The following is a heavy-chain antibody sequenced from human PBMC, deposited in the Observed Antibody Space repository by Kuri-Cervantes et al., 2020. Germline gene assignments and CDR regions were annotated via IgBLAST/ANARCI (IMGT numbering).Heavy chain of an antibody. CDR2: IYYSGST. CDR1: GGSVSSGSYY. CDR3: ARIPNYSYGMDV. J-gene: IGHJ6*02. D-gene: IGHD1-26*01. Sequence: ESLKISCTVSGGSVSSGSYYWSWIRQPPGKGLEWIGYIYYSGSTSYNPSLKSPVTISVDTSKNQFSLMLSSVTAADTAVYYCARIPNYSYGMDVWGQGTTVTVSS. V-gene: IGHV4-61*01.